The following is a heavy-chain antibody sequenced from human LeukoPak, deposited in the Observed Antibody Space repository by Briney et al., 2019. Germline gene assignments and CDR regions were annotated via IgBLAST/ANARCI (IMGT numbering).Heavy chain of an antibody. J-gene: IGHJ4*02. CDR1: GFSFKTYG. Sequence: GGSLRLSCVASGFSFKTYGMHWVRQAPGKGLEWVSSISGSGGSTYYADSVKGRFTISRDNSKNTLYLQMNSLRADDTAVYYCAKGVASSGTPVDYWGQGTLVTVSS. CDR3: AKGVASSGTPVDY. V-gene: IGHV3-23*01. D-gene: IGHD3-10*01. CDR2: ISGSGGST.